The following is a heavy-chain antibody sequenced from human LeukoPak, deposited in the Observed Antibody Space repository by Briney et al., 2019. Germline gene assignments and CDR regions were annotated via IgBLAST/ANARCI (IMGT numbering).Heavy chain of an antibody. V-gene: IGHV5-51*01. J-gene: IGHJ6*02. Sequence: GESLKISCKGSGYSFTSYWIGWVRQMPGKGLEWMGIIYPGDSDTRYSPSFQGQVTISADKSISTAYLRWSSLKASDTAMYYCARSGGSGSYYPGPYGMDVWGQGTTVTVSS. CDR3: ARSGGSGSYYPGPYGMDV. CDR2: IYPGDSDT. CDR1: GYSFTSYW. D-gene: IGHD3-10*01.